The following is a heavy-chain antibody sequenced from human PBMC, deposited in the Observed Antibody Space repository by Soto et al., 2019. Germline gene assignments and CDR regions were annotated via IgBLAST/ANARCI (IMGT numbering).Heavy chain of an antibody. J-gene: IGHJ5*02. CDR1: GYTFTGYY. CDR3: AREFYPYSGYDDNWFDP. Sequence: AASVKVSCKASGYTFTGYYMHWVRQAPGQGLEWMGWINPNSGGTNYAQKFQGWVTMTRDTSISTAYMELSRLRSDDTAVYYCAREFYPYSGYDDNWFDPWGQGTLVTVSS. CDR2: INPNSGGT. V-gene: IGHV1-2*04. D-gene: IGHD5-12*01.